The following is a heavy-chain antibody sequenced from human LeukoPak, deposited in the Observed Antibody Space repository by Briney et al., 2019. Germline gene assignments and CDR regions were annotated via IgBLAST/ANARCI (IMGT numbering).Heavy chain of an antibody. Sequence: PSETLSLTCTVSGGSISSSSYYWGWLRQPPGKGLEWIGSIYYSGSTYYNPSLKSRVTISVDTSKNQFSLKLSSVTAADTAVYYCAREGEALVGGYYYPRFDYWGQGTLVTVSS. J-gene: IGHJ4*02. CDR2: IYYSGST. V-gene: IGHV4-39*02. CDR1: GGSISSSSYY. D-gene: IGHD3-22*01. CDR3: AREGEALVGGYYYPRFDY.